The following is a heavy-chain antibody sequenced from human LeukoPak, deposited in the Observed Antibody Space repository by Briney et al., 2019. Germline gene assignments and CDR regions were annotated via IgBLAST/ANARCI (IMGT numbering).Heavy chain of an antibody. D-gene: IGHD1-26*01. V-gene: IGHV1-18*01. CDR1: GYTFTSYG. CDR3: ARGAYAKEELAPPGWDY. CDR2: ISAYNGNT. Sequence: ASVKVSCKASGYTFTSYGISWVRQAPGQGLEWMGWISAYNGNTNYAQKFQGRVTMTRDTSTSTVYMELSSLRFEDTAVYYYARGAYAKEELAPPGWDYWGQGTLVTVSS. J-gene: IGHJ4*02.